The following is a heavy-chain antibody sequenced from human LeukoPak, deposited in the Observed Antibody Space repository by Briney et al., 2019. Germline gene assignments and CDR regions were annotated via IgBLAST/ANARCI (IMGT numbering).Heavy chain of an antibody. D-gene: IGHD3-9*01. CDR2: INHSGRT. J-gene: IGHJ6*03. CDR3: ARAIRYFGYYYYYMDV. V-gene: IGHV4-34*01. Sequence: PSETLSLTCAVYGGSFSGYYWSWIRQPPGKGLEWIGEINHSGRTNYNPSPKSRVTISVDTSKNQFSLKLSSVTAADTAVYYCARAIRYFGYYYYYMDVWGKGTTVTNSS. CDR1: GGSFSGYY.